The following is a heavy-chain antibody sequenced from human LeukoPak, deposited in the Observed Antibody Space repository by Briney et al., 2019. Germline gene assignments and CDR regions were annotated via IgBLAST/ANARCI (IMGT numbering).Heavy chain of an antibody. Sequence: GGSLRLSCAASGFTVSSTYMSWVRQAPGKGLEWVSVFYSGDTTYYANSVKGRFTISRDNSKNMLYLQMNSLRAEDTAVYYCAGRLLTGYYEFWGQGTQVTVSS. CDR3: AGRLLTGYYEF. CDR2: FYSGDTT. J-gene: IGHJ4*02. D-gene: IGHD3-9*01. V-gene: IGHV3-66*01. CDR1: GFTVSSTY.